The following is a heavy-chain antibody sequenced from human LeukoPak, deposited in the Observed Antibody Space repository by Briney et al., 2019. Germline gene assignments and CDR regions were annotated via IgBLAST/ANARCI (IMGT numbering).Heavy chain of an antibody. Sequence: SETLSLTCTVSGGSISSYYWSWIRQPPGKGLEWVGYIYYSGSTNYNPSFKSRVTISVDTSKNQFSLKLSSVTAADTAVYYCARDRVPYQLLYPMDYYYGMDVWGQGTTVTVSS. CDR1: GGSISSYY. CDR3: ARDRVPYQLLYPMDYYYGMDV. D-gene: IGHD2-2*02. CDR2: IYYSGST. V-gene: IGHV4-59*01. J-gene: IGHJ6*02.